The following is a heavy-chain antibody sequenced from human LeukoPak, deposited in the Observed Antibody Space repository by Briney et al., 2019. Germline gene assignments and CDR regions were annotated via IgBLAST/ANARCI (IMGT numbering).Heavy chain of an antibody. D-gene: IGHD4-23*01. CDR1: GYTFTSYD. Sequence: RASVKVSCKASGYTFTSYDINWVRQATGQGLEWMGWMNPNSGNTGYAQKFQGRVTITRNTTISTAYMELSSLRSEDTAVYYCARGEYGGNSVAFDIWGQGTMVTVSS. CDR2: MNPNSGNT. J-gene: IGHJ3*02. CDR3: ARGEYGGNSVAFDI. V-gene: IGHV1-8*03.